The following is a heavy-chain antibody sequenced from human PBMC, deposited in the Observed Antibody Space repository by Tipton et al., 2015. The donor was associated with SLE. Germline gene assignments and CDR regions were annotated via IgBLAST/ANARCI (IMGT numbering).Heavy chain of an antibody. CDR3: ARELDTFDI. CDR1: GGSFSGYS. D-gene: IGHD4-23*01. CDR2: INHSGST. J-gene: IGHJ3*02. Sequence: TLSLTCAVYGGSFSGYSWTWIRQPPGKGLEWIGEINHSGSTIYNLSLKSRVTMSIDMSKNQFSLKLSSVTAADTAVYYCARELDTFDIWGQGTMVTVSS. V-gene: IGHV4-34*01.